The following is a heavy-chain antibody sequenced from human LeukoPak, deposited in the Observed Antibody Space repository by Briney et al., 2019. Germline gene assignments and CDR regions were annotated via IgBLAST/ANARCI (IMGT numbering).Heavy chain of an antibody. CDR1: GFTVSSNY. CDR2: IYSGGNT. Sequence: GGSLRLSCAASGFTVSSNYMNWARQAPGKGLDWVSIIYSGGNTDYADSVKGRFTISRDNSKNTLYLQMNSLRAEDTAVYYCVRDPDGSGQLPLDHWGQGTLVTVSS. CDR3: VRDPDGSGQLPLDH. V-gene: IGHV3-53*01. J-gene: IGHJ4*02. D-gene: IGHD3-10*01.